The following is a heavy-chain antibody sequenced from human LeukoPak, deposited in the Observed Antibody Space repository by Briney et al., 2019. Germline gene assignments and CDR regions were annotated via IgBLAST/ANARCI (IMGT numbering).Heavy chain of an antibody. CDR3: ARGIITMVRGVITSFLGGPSKGPTISRFDP. V-gene: IGHV4-34*01. Sequence: SETLSLTCAVYGGSFSGYYWSWIRQPPGKGLEWIGEINHSGSTNYNPSLKSRVTISVDTSKNQFSLKLSSVTAADTAVYYCARGIITMVRGVITSFLGGPSKGPTISRFDPWGQGTLITVSS. CDR1: GGSFSGYY. CDR2: INHSGST. D-gene: IGHD3-10*01. J-gene: IGHJ5*02.